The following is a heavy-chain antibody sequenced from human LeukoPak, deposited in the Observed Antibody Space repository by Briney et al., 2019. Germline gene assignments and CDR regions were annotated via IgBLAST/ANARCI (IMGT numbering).Heavy chain of an antibody. D-gene: IGHD2-2*01. J-gene: IGHJ6*04. Sequence: SETLSLTCAVNVGSFSAYYWNWIRQPPGKGLEWIGEINHGGSTNYNPSLKSRVTISVDTSKNQFSLKLSSVTAADMAVYYCARLRRYCSNTSCPKTLDVWGKGTTVTVSS. V-gene: IGHV4-34*01. CDR2: INHGGST. CDR3: ARLRRYCSNTSCPKTLDV. CDR1: VGSFSAYY.